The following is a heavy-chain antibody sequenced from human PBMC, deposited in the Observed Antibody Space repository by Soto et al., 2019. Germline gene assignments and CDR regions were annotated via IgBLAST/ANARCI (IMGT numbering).Heavy chain of an antibody. Sequence: SQLLSDTCSVSDGSISSYYWRCIRKPQGKGLEWIGYIYYSGSTNYNPSLKSRVTISVDTSKNQFSLKLSSVTAADTAVYYCARVVRDGYNYYYFDYWGQGTLVTVSS. J-gene: IGHJ4*02. V-gene: IGHV4-59*01. CDR1: DGSISSYY. CDR3: ARVVRDGYNYYYFDY. D-gene: IGHD1-1*01. CDR2: IYYSGST.